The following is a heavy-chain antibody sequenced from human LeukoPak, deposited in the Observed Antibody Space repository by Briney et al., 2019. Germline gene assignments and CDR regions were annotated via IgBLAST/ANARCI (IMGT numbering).Heavy chain of an antibody. CDR2: INPSGGST. J-gene: IGHJ4*02. Sequence: ASVKVSCKASGYTFTSYYMHWVRQAPGQGLEWMGIINPSGGSTSYAQKFQGRVTMTRDTSTSTVYMELSSLRSEDTAVYYCARDGGNAMTTVTTPDYWGQGTLVTVSS. D-gene: IGHD4-17*01. V-gene: IGHV1-46*01. CDR1: GYTFTSYY. CDR3: ARDGGNAMTTVTTPDY.